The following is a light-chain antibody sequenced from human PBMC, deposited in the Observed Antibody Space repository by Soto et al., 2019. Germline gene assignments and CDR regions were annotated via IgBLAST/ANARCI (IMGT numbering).Light chain of an antibody. CDR1: QGIGSD. Sequence: QMTQSPSSLSASVGDRVTITCRASQGIGSDLGWYQQKPGKAPNRLIYAASSLQSGVPSRFNGSGSGTEFTPTISSLQPEDFATYYCLQHNSYPRAFGQGTKVDIK. CDR2: AAS. CDR3: LQHNSYPRA. V-gene: IGKV1-17*01. J-gene: IGKJ1*01.